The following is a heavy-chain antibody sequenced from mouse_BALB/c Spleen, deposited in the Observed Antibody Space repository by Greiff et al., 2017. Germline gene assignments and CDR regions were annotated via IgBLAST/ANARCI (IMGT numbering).Heavy chain of an antibody. V-gene: IGHV3-6*02. CDR3: ARGGGNYVFYAMDY. CDR1: GYSITSGYY. J-gene: IGHJ4*01. Sequence: ESGPGLVKPSQSLSLTCSVTGYSITSGYYWNWIRQFPGNKLEWMGYISYDGSNNYNPSLKNRISITRDTSKNQFFLKLNSVTTEDTATYYCARGGGNYVFYAMDYWGQGTSVTVSS. CDR2: ISYDGSN. D-gene: IGHD2-1*01.